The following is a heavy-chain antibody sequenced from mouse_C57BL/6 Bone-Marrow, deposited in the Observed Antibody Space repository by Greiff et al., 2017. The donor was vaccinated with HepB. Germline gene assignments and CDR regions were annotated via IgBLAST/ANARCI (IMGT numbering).Heavy chain of an antibody. Sequence: VQLKESGPELVKPGASVKISCKASGYSFTDYNMNWVKQSNGKSLEWIGVINPNYGTTSYNQKFKGKATLTVDQSSSTAYMQLNSLTSEDSAVYYCASGLSTSLYYDPLYWYFDVWGTGTTVTVSS. CDR3: ASGLSTSLYYDPLYWYFDV. CDR2: INPNYGTT. CDR1: GYSFTDYN. V-gene: IGHV1-39*01. J-gene: IGHJ1*03. D-gene: IGHD2-4*01.